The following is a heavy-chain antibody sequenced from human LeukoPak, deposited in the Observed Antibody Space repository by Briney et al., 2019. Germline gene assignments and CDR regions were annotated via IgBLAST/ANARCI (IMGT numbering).Heavy chain of an antibody. J-gene: IGHJ6*03. D-gene: IGHD2-21*01. CDR3: VRVMIYYYYMDV. CDR1: GYIFTSYW. Sequence: GESLKISCKGSGYIFTSYWIGWVRQMPGKGLEWMGIIYPGDSEIRYSPSFQGQVTISADKSISTAYLQWSSLRASDTATYYCVRVMIYYYYMDVWGKGTTVTVSS. V-gene: IGHV5-51*01. CDR2: IYPGDSEI.